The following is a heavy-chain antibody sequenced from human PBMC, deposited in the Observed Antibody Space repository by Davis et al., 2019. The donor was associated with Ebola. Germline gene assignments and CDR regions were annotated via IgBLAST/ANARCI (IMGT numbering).Heavy chain of an antibody. D-gene: IGHD2-2*01. Sequence: AASVKVSCKASGGTFSSYAISWVRQAPGQGLEWMGGIIPIFGTTNYAQKFQGRVTITADESTSTAYMELSSLRSEDTAVYYCARDIVVVPADKFVYWGIDYWGQGTLVTVSS. J-gene: IGHJ4*02. CDR2: IIPIFGTT. V-gene: IGHV1-69*13. CDR1: GGTFSSYA. CDR3: ARDIVVVPADKFVYWGIDY.